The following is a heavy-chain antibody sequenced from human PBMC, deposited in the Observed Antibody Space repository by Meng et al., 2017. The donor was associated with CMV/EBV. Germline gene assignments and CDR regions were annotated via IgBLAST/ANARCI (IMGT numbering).Heavy chain of an antibody. J-gene: IGHJ5*02. CDR1: GFTFSSYA. CDR2: ISSNGGST. D-gene: IGHD2-2*01. CDR3: ARGLVEDIVVVPAARRFDP. V-gene: IGHV3-64*02. Sequence: GESLKISCAASGFTFSSYAMHWVRQAPGKGLEYVSAISSNGGSTYYADSVKGRFTISRDNSKNTLYLQMGSLRAEDMAVYYCARGLVEDIVVVPAARRFDPWGQGTLVTVSS.